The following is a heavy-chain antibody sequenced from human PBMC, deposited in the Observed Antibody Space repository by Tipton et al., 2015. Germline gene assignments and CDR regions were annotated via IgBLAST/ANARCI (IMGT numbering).Heavy chain of an antibody. CDR1: GGSISSRSYY. CDR3: ARDLEHGMDV. J-gene: IGHJ6*02. CDR2: IYYRGST. V-gene: IGHV4-61*01. D-gene: IGHD5-24*01. Sequence: TLSLTCTVSGGSISSRSYYWGWIRQHPGKGLEWIGYIYYRGSTNYNPSLKSRVTISLDTSKNQFSLKLSSVTAADTAVYYCARDLEHGMDVWGQGTTVTVSS.